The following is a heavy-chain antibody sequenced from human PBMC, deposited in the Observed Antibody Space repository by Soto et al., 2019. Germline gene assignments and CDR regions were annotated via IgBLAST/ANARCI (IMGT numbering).Heavy chain of an antibody. Sequence: QVQLVQSGAELKKPGASVKVSCKTSGYTFTNYGISWVRQAPGQGLEWMGWISANSGVTDYAQKVQGRVTMTTDTSTSTVYMDLRRLRPDDTAVYYCARVRAELGYCSGVSCLPHYYGMDVWGQGTTVTVSS. V-gene: IGHV1-18*01. CDR2: ISANSGVT. J-gene: IGHJ6*02. D-gene: IGHD2-15*01. CDR1: GYTFTNYG. CDR3: ARVRAELGYCSGVSCLPHYYGMDV.